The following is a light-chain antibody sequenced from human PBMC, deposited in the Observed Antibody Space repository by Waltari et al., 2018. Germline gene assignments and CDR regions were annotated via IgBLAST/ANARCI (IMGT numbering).Light chain of an antibody. CDR1: QNIYSH. CDR2: AAS. V-gene: IGKV1-6*01. Sequence: IQMTQSPSALSASVGDRVTISCRASQNIYSHLAWYQQKPGKAPKLLIYAASSLQSGIPSRFSGSGSGTDFTLTISSLQPEDSAGYYCQHYYDNPFTFGPGTKLDIK. J-gene: IGKJ3*01. CDR3: QHYYDNPFT.